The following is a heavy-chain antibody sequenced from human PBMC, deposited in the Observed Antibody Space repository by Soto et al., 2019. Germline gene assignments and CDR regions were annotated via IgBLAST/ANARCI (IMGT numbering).Heavy chain of an antibody. J-gene: IGHJ3*02. V-gene: IGHV3-48*01. CDR3: AKEGLRYFVWLLSLIRGDAFDI. Sequence: QSGGYLRISCAAYGLTFSRYSMYCVRQAPEKELEWVSYISSSSSTIYYADSVKGRFTISRDNSKNTLYLQMNSLRAEDTAVYYCAKEGLRYFVWLLSLIRGDAFDIRAQRTMVTVSS. D-gene: IGHD3-9*01. CDR1: GLTFSRYS. CDR2: ISSSSSTI.